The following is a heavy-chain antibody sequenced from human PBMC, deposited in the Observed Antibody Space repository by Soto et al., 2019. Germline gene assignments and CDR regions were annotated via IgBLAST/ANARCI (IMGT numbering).Heavy chain of an antibody. J-gene: IGHJ3*02. V-gene: IGHV3-21*04. D-gene: IGHD6-6*01. CDR2: ISSSSSYI. CDR3: ARRRVPSIAARPDAFDI. CDR1: GFTFSSYS. Sequence: GGSLRLSCAASGFTFSSYSMNWVRQAPGKGLEWVSSISSSSSYIYYADSVKGRFTISRDNAKNSLYLQMNCLRAEDTAVYYCARRRVPSIAARPDAFDIWGQGTMVTVSS.